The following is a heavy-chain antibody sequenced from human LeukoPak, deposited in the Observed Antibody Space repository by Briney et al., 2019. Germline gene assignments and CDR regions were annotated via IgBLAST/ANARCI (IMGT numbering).Heavy chain of an antibody. CDR1: GFTFSSYA. Sequence: TGGSLRLSCAASGFTFSSYAMSWVRHAPGKGLEEGSAIICSGGSTNYADSVKGRFTISRDNSKNTLYLQMNSLRVDETAVYFCAKGIHEEPAATRGGDAFGTWGQGTMVTVSS. J-gene: IGHJ3*02. CDR3: AKGIHEEPAATRGGDAFGT. D-gene: IGHD2-2*01. V-gene: IGHV3-23*01. CDR2: IICSGGST.